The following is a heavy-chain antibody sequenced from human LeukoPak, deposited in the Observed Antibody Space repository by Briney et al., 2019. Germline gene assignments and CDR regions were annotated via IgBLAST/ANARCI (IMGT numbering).Heavy chain of an antibody. J-gene: IGHJ4*02. CDR3: AKVYLFGFWSGYSSVDY. V-gene: IGHV3-23*01. CDR2: ISGSGGST. D-gene: IGHD3-3*01. CDR1: GFTFSSYA. Sequence: PGGSLRLSCAASGFTFSSYAMSWVRQAPGKGLEWVSAISGSGGSTYYADSVKGRFTISRDNSKNTLYLQMNSLGAEDTAVYYCAKVYLFGFWSGYSSVDYWGQGTLVTVSS.